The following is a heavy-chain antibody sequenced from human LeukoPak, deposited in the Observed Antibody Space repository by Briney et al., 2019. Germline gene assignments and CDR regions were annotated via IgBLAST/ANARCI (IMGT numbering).Heavy chain of an antibody. Sequence: PGGSLRLSCAASGFTVSSNYMSWVRQAPGKGLEWVSVIYSGGSTYYADSVKGRFTTSRDNSKNTLYLQMNSLRAEDTAVYYCARTPYGDYVDYWGQGTLVTVSS. J-gene: IGHJ4*02. D-gene: IGHD4-17*01. CDR1: GFTVSSNY. V-gene: IGHV3-53*01. CDR2: IYSGGST. CDR3: ARTPYGDYVDY.